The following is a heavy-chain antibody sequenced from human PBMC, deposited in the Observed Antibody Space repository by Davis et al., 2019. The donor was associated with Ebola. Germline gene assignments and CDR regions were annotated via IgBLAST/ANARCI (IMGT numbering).Heavy chain of an antibody. Sequence: GGSLRLSCTASGFTFGDYAMSWVRQAPGKGLEWVGFIRSKAYGGTTEYAASVKGRFTISRDDSKSIAYLQMNSLKTEDTAVYYCTRTVKYYYDSSGYYTPCYFDYWGQGTLVTVSS. CDR2: IRSKAYGGTT. J-gene: IGHJ4*02. CDR1: GFTFGDYA. V-gene: IGHV3-49*04. CDR3: TRTVKYYYDSSGYYTPCYFDY. D-gene: IGHD3-22*01.